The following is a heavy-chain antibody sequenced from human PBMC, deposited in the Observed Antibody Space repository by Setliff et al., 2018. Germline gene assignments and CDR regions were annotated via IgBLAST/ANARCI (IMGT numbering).Heavy chain of an antibody. D-gene: IGHD2-2*03. CDR1: GFTFSNYA. J-gene: IGHJ4*02. CDR2: ITGGGGST. Sequence: GSLRLSCAASGFTFSNYAMSWVRRAPGKGLAWVSGITGGGGSTYYADPVKGRFTISRDNSKNTLYLQMNSLRAEDTAVYYCAREALDIVVVPAALDYWGQGAPVTVSS. V-gene: IGHV3-23*01. CDR3: AREALDIVVVPAALDY.